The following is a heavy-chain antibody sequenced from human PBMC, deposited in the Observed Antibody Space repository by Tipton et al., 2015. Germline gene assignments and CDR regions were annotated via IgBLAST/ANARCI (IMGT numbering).Heavy chain of an antibody. CDR2: IYYTGST. J-gene: IGHJ4*02. Sequence: TLSLTCTVSGGSISSSSYYWGWVRQPPGKGLEWIGSIYYTGSTFYSPSLKSRVTISVDTSKNHFSLKLRSVTAADTAVYYCARHSFNFGYWGQGTLVTVSS. D-gene: IGHD2/OR15-2a*01. CDR1: GGSISSSSYY. CDR3: ARHSFNFGY. V-gene: IGHV4-39*01.